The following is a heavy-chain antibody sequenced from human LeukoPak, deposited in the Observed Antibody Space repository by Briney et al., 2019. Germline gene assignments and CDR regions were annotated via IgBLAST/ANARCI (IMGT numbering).Heavy chain of an antibody. CDR2: IIPIFGTA. Sequence: RRASVKVSCKASGGTFSSYAISWVRQAPGQGLEWMGGIIPIFGTANYAQKFQGRVTITADKSTSTAYMELSSLRSEDTAVYYCAREWGSSSWYGGGYYYYYMDVWGKGTTVTVSS. V-gene: IGHV1-69*06. CDR3: AREWGSSSWYGGGYYYYYMDV. J-gene: IGHJ6*03. D-gene: IGHD6-13*01. CDR1: GGTFSSYA.